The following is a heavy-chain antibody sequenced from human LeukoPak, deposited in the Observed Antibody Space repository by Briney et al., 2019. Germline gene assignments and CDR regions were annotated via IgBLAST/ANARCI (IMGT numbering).Heavy chain of an antibody. CDR2: INHSGST. Sequence: GSLRLSCAASGFTFSSYAMSWIRQPPGKGLEWIGEINHSGSTNYNPSLKSRVTISVDTSKNQFSLKLSSVTAADTAVYYCARSPHSNGTSPRPNDAFDIWGQGTMVTVSS. CDR3: ARSPHSNGTSPRPNDAFDI. V-gene: IGHV4-34*01. CDR1: GFTFSSYA. J-gene: IGHJ3*02. D-gene: IGHD2-2*01.